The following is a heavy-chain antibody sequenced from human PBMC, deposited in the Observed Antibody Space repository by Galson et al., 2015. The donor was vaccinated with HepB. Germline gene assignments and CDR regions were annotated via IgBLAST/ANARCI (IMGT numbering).Heavy chain of an antibody. Sequence: PALVKPTQTLTLTCTSSGFSLNSRGVGVGWLRQPPGKALEWLALIFWDDDQRYTPLLKSRLSVTKDTSQNQVVLKLTSVDPVDTATYYCAHMDLGLTSFAYWGQGTLVTVSS. V-gene: IGHV2-5*02. CDR3: AHMDLGLTSFAY. CDR1: GFSLNSRGVG. D-gene: IGHD3/OR15-3a*01. CDR2: IFWDDDQ. J-gene: IGHJ4*02.